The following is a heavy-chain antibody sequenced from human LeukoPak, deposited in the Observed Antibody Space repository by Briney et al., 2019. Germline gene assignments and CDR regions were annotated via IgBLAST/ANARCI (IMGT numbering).Heavy chain of an antibody. CDR1: DFILSTYA. Sequence: QPGGSLRLSCTASDFILSTYAMSWVRQAPGKGLVWVSRISENRYTTNYADSVKGRFTISRDNAKNTVYLQMNSLRVEDTAVYYCARDIVIGSGSYLDWGQGTLVTVSS. V-gene: IGHV3-74*01. D-gene: IGHD3-10*01. CDR2: ISENRYTT. CDR3: ARDIVIGSGSYLD. J-gene: IGHJ4*02.